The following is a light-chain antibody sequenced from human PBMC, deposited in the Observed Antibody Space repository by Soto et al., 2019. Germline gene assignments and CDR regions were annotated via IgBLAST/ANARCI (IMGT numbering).Light chain of an antibody. CDR3: SSYAGSNNWV. V-gene: IGLV2-8*01. CDR1: SIDVGDYNY. CDR2: EVS. Sequence: QSALTQPPSASGSPGQSVTISCTGTSIDVGDYNYVSWYQQHPGKAPTLMIYEVSKRPSGVPDRFSGSKSGNTASLTVSGLQAEDEADYYCSSYAGSNNWVFGGGTKLTVL. J-gene: IGLJ3*02.